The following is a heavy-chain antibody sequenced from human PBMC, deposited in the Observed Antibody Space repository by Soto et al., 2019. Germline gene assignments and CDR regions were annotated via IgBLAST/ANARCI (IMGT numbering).Heavy chain of an antibody. V-gene: IGHV1-3*01. CDR3: ASGHCIGDCYIDD. CDR1: GYTFTHYP. CDR2: INSGDGNT. D-gene: IGHD2-21*02. J-gene: IGHJ4*02. Sequence: ASVNVSCKASGYTFTHYPMHWMRQAPGQRLEWLGWINSGDGNTKCSPKFQGRVTLARDTSAGTIYMELSSLTLEDTAVYYCASGHCIGDCYIDDWGQGTLVTVSS.